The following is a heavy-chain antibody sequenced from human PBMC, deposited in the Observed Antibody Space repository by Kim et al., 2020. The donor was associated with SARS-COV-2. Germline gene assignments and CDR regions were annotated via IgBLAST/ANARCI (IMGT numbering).Heavy chain of an antibody. CDR1: GGSISSYY. D-gene: IGHD1-20*01. CDR2: IYYSGST. V-gene: IGHV4-59*01. J-gene: IGHJ6*02. CDR3: AGDLGYNWKYYYYYGMDV. Sequence: SETLSLTCTVSGGSISSYYWSWIRQPPGKGLEWIGYIYYSGSTNYNPSLKSRVTISVDTSTNQFCLKLSSVTAADTAVSYSAGDLGYNWKYYYYYGMDVWGQGTTVTVSS.